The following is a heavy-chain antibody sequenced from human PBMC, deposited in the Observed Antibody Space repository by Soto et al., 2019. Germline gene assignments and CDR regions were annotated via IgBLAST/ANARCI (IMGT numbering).Heavy chain of an antibody. D-gene: IGHD2-8*01. CDR3: AKEIFAAAYAATSAFDL. CDR2: VDGSGADT. J-gene: IGHJ4*02. V-gene: IGHV3-23*01. Sequence: GGSLRLSCAASGFHFSSHALGWLRQAPGTEPEWVAFVDGSGADTSYADSVKGRFTISRDNSENSLYLHMNSLRAEDSGRYFCAKEIFAAAYAATSAFDLWGQGTLVTVSS. CDR1: GFHFSSHA.